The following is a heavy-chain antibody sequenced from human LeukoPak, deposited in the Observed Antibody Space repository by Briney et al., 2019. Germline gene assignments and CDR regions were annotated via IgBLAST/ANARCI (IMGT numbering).Heavy chain of an antibody. CDR3: AELGITMIGGV. Sequence: GGSLRLSCAASGFTFSNYNMNWVRQAPGKGLEWVSAISGSGGSTYYADSVKGRFTISRDNAKNSLYLQMNSLRAEDTAVYYCAELGITMIGGVWGKGTTVTISS. V-gene: IGHV3-23*01. CDR1: GFTFSNYN. CDR2: ISGSGGST. D-gene: IGHD3-10*02. J-gene: IGHJ6*04.